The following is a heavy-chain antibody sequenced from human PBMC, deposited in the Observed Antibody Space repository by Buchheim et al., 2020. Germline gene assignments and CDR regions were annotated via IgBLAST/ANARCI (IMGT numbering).Heavy chain of an antibody. Sequence: QVQLVESGGGVVQPGRSLRLSCAASGFTFSSYGMHWVRQAPGKGLEWVAVISYDGSNKYYADSVKGRFTISRDNSKNTLYLQRNSLRAEDTAVYYCAKDFYYYDSSGYRLDYWGQGTL. CDR1: GFTFSSYG. V-gene: IGHV3-30*18. J-gene: IGHJ4*02. D-gene: IGHD3-22*01. CDR3: AKDFYYYDSSGYRLDY. CDR2: ISYDGSNK.